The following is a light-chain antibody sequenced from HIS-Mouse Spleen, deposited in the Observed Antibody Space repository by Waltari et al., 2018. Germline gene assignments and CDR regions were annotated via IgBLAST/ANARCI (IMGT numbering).Light chain of an antibody. V-gene: IGKV3-20*01. CDR3: QQYGSSPRIT. CDR1: QSVSSSY. J-gene: IGKJ5*01. CDR2: GAS. Sequence: EIVLTQSPGTLSLSPGERATLSCRASQSVSSSYLAGYQQKPGQAPRLLMYGASSRATGIPDRFSGSGSGTDFTLTISRLEPEDFAVYYCQQYGSSPRITFGQGTRLEIK.